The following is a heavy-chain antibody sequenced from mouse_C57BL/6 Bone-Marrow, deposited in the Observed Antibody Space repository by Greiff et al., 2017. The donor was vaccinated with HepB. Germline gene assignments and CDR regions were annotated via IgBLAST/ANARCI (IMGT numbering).Heavy chain of an antibody. D-gene: IGHD2-12*01. CDR2: IWSGGST. V-gene: IGHV2-2*01. Sequence: VHLVESGPGLVQPSQSLSITCTVSGFSLTSYGVHWVRQSPGKGLEWLGVIWSGGSTDYNAAFISRLSISKDNSKSQVFFKMNSLQADDTAIYYCARNSLRREVYYAMDYWGQGTSVTVSS. J-gene: IGHJ4*01. CDR1: GFSLTSYG. CDR3: ARNSLRREVYYAMDY.